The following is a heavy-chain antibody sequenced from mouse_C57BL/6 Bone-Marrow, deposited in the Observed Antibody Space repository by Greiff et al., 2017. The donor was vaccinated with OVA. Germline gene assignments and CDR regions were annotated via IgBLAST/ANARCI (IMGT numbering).Heavy chain of an antibody. Sequence: VQLQQPGAELVMPGASVKLSCKASGYTFTSYWMHWVKQRPGQGLEWIGEIDPSDSYNNYNQKFKGKSTLTVDKSSSTAYMQLSSLTSEDSAVYYCAREEGYPYWYFDVWGTGTTVTVSS. CDR3: AREEGYPYWYFDV. J-gene: IGHJ1*03. V-gene: IGHV1-69*01. CDR1: GYTFTSYW. CDR2: IDPSDSYN. D-gene: IGHD2-2*01.